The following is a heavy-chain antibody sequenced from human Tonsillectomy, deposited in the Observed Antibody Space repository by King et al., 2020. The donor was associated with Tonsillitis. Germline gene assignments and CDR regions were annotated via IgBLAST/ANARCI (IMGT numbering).Heavy chain of an antibody. CDR2: ISYYGSNK. J-gene: IGHJ6*02. CDR1: GFTFSNYA. D-gene: IGHD6-19*01. Sequence: VQLVESGGGVVQPGRSLRLSCAASGFTFSNYAMHWVRQAPGKGLEWVAVISYYGSNKYYADSVKGRFTISRDNAKNTLYLQMNSLRAEDTAVYYCARDGRFGTVAGDYYYYGMDVWGQETTVTVSS. CDR3: ARDGRFGTVAGDYYYYGMDV. V-gene: IGHV3-30*14.